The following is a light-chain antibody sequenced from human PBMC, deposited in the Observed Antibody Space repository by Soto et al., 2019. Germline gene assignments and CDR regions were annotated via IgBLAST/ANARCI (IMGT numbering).Light chain of an antibody. CDR3: EHYNSWPPLYT. CDR2: GAS. J-gene: IGKJ2*01. CDR1: QSCSHN. V-gene: IGKV3-15*01. Sequence: EIVMTQSPATLSVSPGEGATLSCRASQSCSHNLAWYQQKPGKDPSLLIYGASTSATGIPTRFSGSGSGTEFTLTISSLQSEDFAVYYWEHYNSWPPLYTFGQGTKLEIK.